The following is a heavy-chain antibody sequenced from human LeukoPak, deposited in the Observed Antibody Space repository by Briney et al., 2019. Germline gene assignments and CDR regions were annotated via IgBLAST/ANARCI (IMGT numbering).Heavy chain of an antibody. J-gene: IGHJ4*02. CDR3: AREGPQRGIQLWTYYFDY. D-gene: IGHD5-18*01. Sequence: PGGSLRLSCEASGFTFSTYEMNWVRQTPGKGLEWVSCIGSSGSTIYYADSVKGRFTISRDNGKNSLYLHMNSLRAEDTAVYYCAREGPQRGIQLWTYYFDYWGQGTLVTVSS. CDR1: GFTFSTYE. CDR2: IGSSGSTI. V-gene: IGHV3-48*03.